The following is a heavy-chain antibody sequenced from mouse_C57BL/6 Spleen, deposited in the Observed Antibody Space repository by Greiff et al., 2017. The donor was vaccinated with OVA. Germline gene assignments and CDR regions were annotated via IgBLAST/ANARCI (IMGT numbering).Heavy chain of an antibody. CDR2: IRNKANGYTT. CDR1: GFTFTDYY. Sequence: EVKLMESGGGLVQPGGSLSLSCAASGFTFTDYYMSWVRQPPGKALEWLGFIRNKANGYTTEYSASVKGRFTIYRDNSQSILYLQMNALRAEDSATYYCARYRTGYFDYWGQGTTLTVSS. J-gene: IGHJ2*01. V-gene: IGHV7-3*01. CDR3: ARYRTGYFDY. D-gene: IGHD4-1*01.